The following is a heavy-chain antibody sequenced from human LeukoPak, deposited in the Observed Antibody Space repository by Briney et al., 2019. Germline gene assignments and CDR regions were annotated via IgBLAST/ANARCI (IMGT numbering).Heavy chain of an antibody. J-gene: IGHJ4*02. CDR2: ISGSGSDT. V-gene: IGHV3-23*01. CDR3: AREQNIRGVIIIVDS. D-gene: IGHD3-10*01. Sequence: GGSLRLSCAASGFTFARNTMTWVRQAPGKGLEWVSSISGSGSDTCYADSVKGRFTISRDNSKNTLHLEVNGLRADDTAVYYCAREQNIRGVIIIVDSWGQGTLVTVSS. CDR1: GFTFARNT.